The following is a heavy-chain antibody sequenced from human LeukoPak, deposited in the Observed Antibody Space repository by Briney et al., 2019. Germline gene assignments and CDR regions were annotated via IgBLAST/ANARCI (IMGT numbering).Heavy chain of an antibody. V-gene: IGHV1-2*02. CDR2: ISPNSGRT. CDR3: ARVRWDLYDAFDF. Sequence: ASVKVSCKASGGTFSSYAISWVRQAPGQGLEWMGCISPNSGRTNYAQSFQGRVTMTRDTSINTAYMELTRLISDDTAVYYCARVRWDLYDAFDFWGQGTMVTVSS. J-gene: IGHJ3*01. D-gene: IGHD1-26*01. CDR1: GGTFSSYA.